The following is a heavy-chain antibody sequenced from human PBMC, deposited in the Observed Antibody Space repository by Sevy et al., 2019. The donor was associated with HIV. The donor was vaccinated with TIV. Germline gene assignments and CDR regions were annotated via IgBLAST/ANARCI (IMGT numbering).Heavy chain of an antibody. CDR2: ISVSGDFT. CDR3: AIKITMIRGDQGPFDY. CDR1: GFSVSNSY. V-gene: IGHV3-23*01. J-gene: IGHJ4*02. D-gene: IGHD3-10*01. Sequence: GGSLRLSCAASGFSVSNSYMSWVRQAPGKGLEWVSAISVSGDFTYYADSVRGRFTVSRDKSKNTLFLQMNSLRAEDTAVYYCAIKITMIRGDQGPFDYWGQGTLVTVSS.